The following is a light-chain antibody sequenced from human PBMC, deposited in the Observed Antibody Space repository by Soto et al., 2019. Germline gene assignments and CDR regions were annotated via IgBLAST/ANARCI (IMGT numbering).Light chain of an antibody. Sequence: DIVMTQSPDSLTVSLGERATINCKSSQSLLEGSNNKDYLAWYQQKPGQPPKLLIYWASTRESGVPDRYSGRGSGTDFTLTISSLQAEDVEVYYCQQYYSPQYTFGQATKVNI. CDR2: WAS. CDR3: QQYYSPQYT. CDR1: QSLLEGSNNKDY. V-gene: IGKV4-1*01. J-gene: IGKJ2*01.